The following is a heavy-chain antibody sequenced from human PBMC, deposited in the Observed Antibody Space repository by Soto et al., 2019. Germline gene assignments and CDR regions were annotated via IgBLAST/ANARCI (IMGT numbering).Heavy chain of an antibody. D-gene: IGHD3-10*01. CDR2: ISGSGSSR. CDR3: AKELLRLGESLERYFDY. Sequence: VSLRLSCAASGFTFSTYAMSWVRQAPWKGLEWVSAISGSGSSRYYADSAKGRFTISRDNSKNTLFLQLNSLRAEDTAVYYCAKELLRLGESLERYFDYWGQGTLVTVSS. V-gene: IGHV3-23*01. CDR1: GFTFSTYA. J-gene: IGHJ4*02.